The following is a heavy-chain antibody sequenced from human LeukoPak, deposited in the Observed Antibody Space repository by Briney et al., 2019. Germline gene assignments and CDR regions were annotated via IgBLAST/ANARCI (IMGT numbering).Heavy chain of an antibody. Sequence: SETLSLTCTVSGGSISSYYWSWIRQPPGKGLEWIGYIYYSGSTNYNPSLKSRVTISVDTSKNQFSLELSSVTAADTAVYYCARHSIAVAGAPGYYYYMDVWGKGTTVTVSS. J-gene: IGHJ6*03. V-gene: IGHV4-59*08. CDR1: GGSISSYY. CDR3: ARHSIAVAGAPGYYYYMDV. CDR2: IYYSGST. D-gene: IGHD6-19*01.